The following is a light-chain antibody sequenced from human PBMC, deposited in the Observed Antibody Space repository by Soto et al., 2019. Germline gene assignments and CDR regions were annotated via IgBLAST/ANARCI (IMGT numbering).Light chain of an antibody. CDR3: QEDNSYSLT. J-gene: IGKJ4*01. CDR2: DAS. V-gene: IGKV1-5*01. Sequence: DIQMTQSPSTLSASVGDRVTITCRASQSISSWLAWYQQKPGKAPKLLIYDASSLESGVPSRFSGSGSGTEFTLTISSLQPDDFATYYCQEDNSYSLTFGGGTKVEIK. CDR1: QSISSW.